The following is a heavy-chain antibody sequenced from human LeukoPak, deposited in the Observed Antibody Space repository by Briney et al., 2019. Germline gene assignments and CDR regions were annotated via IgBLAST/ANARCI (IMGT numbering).Heavy chain of an antibody. CDR2: IYNSGST. V-gene: IGHV4-39*02. CDR3: AREGDYGDYHLDY. D-gene: IGHD4-17*01. J-gene: IGHJ4*02. Sequence: SETLSLTCTVSGGSMSSYYWGWIRQPPGKGLEWIGSIYNSGSTYYNPSLKSRVTISVDTSKNQFSLNLYSVTAADTAVYYCAREGDYGDYHLDYWGQGTLVTVSS. CDR1: GGSMSSYY.